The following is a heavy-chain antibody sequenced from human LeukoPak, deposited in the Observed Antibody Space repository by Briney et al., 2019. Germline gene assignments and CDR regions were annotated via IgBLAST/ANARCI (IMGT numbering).Heavy chain of an antibody. Sequence: GGSLRLSCAASGFTFSKYWMLWVRQALGKGLESVSRVNTDGTVTTYADSVKGRFTVSRDNADNTMFLQMNSVRDEDTAVYYCATKQWLAPPPDSWGQGTPVTVSS. D-gene: IGHD6-19*01. J-gene: IGHJ4*02. CDR3: ATKQWLAPPPDS. CDR1: GFTFSKYW. V-gene: IGHV3-74*01. CDR2: VNTDGTVT.